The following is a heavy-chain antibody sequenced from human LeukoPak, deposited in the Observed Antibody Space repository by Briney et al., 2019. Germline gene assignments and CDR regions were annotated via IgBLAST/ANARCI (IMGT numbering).Heavy chain of an antibody. V-gene: IGHV3-11*03. Sequence: GGSLRLSCAASGFTFSAYSMTWIRQAPGKGLEWLSYISSGSEDTLYADSVKGRFTISGDNAKNSLYLQMNSLTAEDTAVYYCVGPPCLRGGYCSTNSWGQGTLVTVDS. CDR3: VGPPCLRGGYCSTNS. CDR2: ISSGSEDT. CDR1: GFTFSAYS. J-gene: IGHJ4*02. D-gene: IGHD2-2*01.